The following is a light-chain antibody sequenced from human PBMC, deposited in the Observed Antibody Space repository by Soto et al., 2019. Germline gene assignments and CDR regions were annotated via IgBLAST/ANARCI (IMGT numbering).Light chain of an antibody. J-gene: IGKJ4*01. CDR2: LGS. V-gene: IGKV2-28*01. CDR3: MQALQTPLT. CDR1: QSLLHKNGFHY. Sequence: DVVVTQSPPSLPVTPGEPASISCRSSQSLLHKNGFHYLDWYLQKPGQSPQLLIYLGSFRASGVPDRFSGSGSGTEFTLKISRVEAEDVGVYYCMQALQTPLTFGGGTKVEIK.